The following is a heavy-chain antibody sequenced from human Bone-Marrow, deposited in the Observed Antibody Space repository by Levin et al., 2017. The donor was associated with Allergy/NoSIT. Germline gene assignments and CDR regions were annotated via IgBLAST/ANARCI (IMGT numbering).Heavy chain of an antibody. CDR2: IRPDGSTR. V-gene: IGHV3-74*01. CDR1: GFTFSDYW. J-gene: IGHJ4*02. Sequence: GGSLRLSCAASGFTFSDYWMHWIRQSPGTGLVWVSRIRPDGSTRAYADSVRGRFTISRDNAKNTLYLQMNSLTAEDTAVYYCARDLSWILFDSWGQGVLVTVSS. CDR3: ARDLSWILFDS. D-gene: IGHD2-2*03.